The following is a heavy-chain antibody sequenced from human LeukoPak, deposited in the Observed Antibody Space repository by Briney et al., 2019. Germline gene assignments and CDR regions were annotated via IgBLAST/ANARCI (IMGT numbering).Heavy chain of an antibody. D-gene: IGHD7-27*01. CDR1: GFTFSSYA. V-gene: IGHV3-30-3*01. Sequence: PGRSLRLSCAASGFTFSSYAMHWVRQAPGKGLEWVAVISYDGSNKYYADSVKGRFTISRDNSKNTLYLQMNSLRAEDTALYYCARGGPTGALDDWGQGTLLTVSS. CDR3: ARGGPTGALDD. CDR2: ISYDGSNK. J-gene: IGHJ4*02.